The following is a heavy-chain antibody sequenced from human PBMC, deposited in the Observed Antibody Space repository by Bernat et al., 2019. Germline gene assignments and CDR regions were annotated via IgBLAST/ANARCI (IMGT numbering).Heavy chain of an antibody. J-gene: IGHJ4*02. CDR1: GFTFSSYA. Sequence: QVQLVESGGGVVQPGRSLRLSCAASGFTFSSYAMHWVRQAPGKGLEWVAVISYDGSNKYYADSVKGRFTISRDNSKNTLYLQMNSLRAEDTAVYYCARDPLWEYSSSWHSYFDYWGQGTLVTVSS. CDR2: ISYDGSNK. D-gene: IGHD6-13*01. V-gene: IGHV3-30-3*01. CDR3: ARDPLWEYSSSWHSYFDY.